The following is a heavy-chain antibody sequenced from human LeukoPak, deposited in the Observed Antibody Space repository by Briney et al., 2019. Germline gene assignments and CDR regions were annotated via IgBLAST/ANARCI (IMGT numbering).Heavy chain of an antibody. Sequence: KPSETLSLTCTVSGGSISSYYWSWIRQPPGKGLEWIGYIYYSGSTNYHHSLKSRVTISVDTSKNQFSLKLSSVTAADTAVYYCASSRGIVGASAILDYWGQGTLVTVSS. CDR3: ASSRGIVGASAILDY. CDR2: IYYSGST. V-gene: IGHV4-59*08. CDR1: GGSISSYY. D-gene: IGHD1-26*01. J-gene: IGHJ4*02.